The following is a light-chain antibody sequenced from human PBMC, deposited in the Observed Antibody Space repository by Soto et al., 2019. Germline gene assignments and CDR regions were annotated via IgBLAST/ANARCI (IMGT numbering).Light chain of an antibody. CDR2: DVH. CDR3: SSYTRGNTFV. CDR1: SSDVGGYNS. Sequence: QSVLTQPASVSGSPGQSITISCAGTSSDVGGYNSVSWYQHHPGKAPKLMVYDVHHRPSGVSNRFSGSKSGNTASLTISGLQAEDEADYYCSSYTRGNTFVFGGGTKLTVL. V-gene: IGLV2-14*01. J-gene: IGLJ2*01.